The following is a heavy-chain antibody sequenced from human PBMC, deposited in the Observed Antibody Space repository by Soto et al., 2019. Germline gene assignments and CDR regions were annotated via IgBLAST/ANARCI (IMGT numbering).Heavy chain of an antibody. Sequence: ASVKVSCKASGYTFTDYYMHWVRQAPGQGLEWMGWINPNSGGTNYAQKFQGRVTMTRDTSISTAYMELSRPRSDDTAVYYCARGVPAAIRQYYYYGMDVWGQGTTVTVSS. CDR2: INPNSGGT. J-gene: IGHJ6*02. D-gene: IGHD2-2*01. CDR1: GYTFTDYY. CDR3: ARGVPAAIRQYYYYGMDV. V-gene: IGHV1-2*02.